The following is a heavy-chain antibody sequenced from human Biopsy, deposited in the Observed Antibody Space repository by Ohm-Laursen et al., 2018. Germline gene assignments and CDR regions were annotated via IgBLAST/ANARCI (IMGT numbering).Heavy chain of an antibody. V-gene: IGHV3-21*06. J-gene: IGHJ4*02. D-gene: IGHD6-25*01. CDR3: VRLLRPKGELDY. Sequence: SLRLSCAASGFTFSSYAMNWVRQAPGGGLEWVSSIGSSGSEVYYAASEKGRFTSSRDNARNSLYLQMDRLRVEDTAVYYCVRLLRPKGELDYWGQGTLVTVSS. CDR1: GFTFSSYA. CDR2: IGSSGSEV.